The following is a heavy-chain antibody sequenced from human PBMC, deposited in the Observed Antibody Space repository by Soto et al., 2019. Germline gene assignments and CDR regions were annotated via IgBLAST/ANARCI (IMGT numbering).Heavy chain of an antibody. CDR2: ISAYNGNT. J-gene: IGHJ4*02. CDR3: ARGEGAAITY. V-gene: IGHV1-18*01. D-gene: IGHD2-2*02. Sequence: APVRASDLASGYKCTTQWTPYHRQAPGQGLEWMGWISAYNGNTNYAQKLQGRVTMTTDTSTSTAYMELRSLRSDDTAVYYCARGEGAAITYWGQGTLVTV. CDR1: GYKCTTQW.